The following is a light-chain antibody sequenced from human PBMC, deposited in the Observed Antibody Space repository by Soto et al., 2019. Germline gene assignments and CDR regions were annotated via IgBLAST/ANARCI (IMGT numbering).Light chain of an antibody. V-gene: IGKV4-1*01. Sequence: DIVLTQSPDSLAVSLGERATINCKSSQSVLYSSNNKNYLAWYQQKPGQPPKLLIYWASTRESGVPDRFSGSGSVTDFNFAISSLQAEDVAVYYCQQYYSTPPWTFGQGTKVEIK. CDR2: WAS. CDR3: QQYYSTPPWT. J-gene: IGKJ1*01. CDR1: QSVLYSSNNKNY.